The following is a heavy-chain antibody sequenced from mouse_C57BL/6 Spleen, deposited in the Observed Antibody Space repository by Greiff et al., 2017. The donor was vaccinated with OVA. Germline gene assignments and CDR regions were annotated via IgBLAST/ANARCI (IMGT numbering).Heavy chain of an antibody. Sequence: QVQLQQSDAELVKPGASVKISCKASGYTFTDYSIHWMKQRPEQGLEWIGDIYPRDGSTKYNEKFKGKATLTADKSSSTAYMQLNSMTSEDVAVYFCEREGEGYDDWGQGTTLTVSS. CDR3: EREGEGYDD. CDR1: GYTFTDYS. D-gene: IGHD2-2*01. CDR2: IYPRDGST. J-gene: IGHJ2*01. V-gene: IGHV1-78*01.